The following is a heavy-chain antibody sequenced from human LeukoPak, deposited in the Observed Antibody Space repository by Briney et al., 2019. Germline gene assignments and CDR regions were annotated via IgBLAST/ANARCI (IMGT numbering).Heavy chain of an antibody. CDR1: GGSIRSYY. D-gene: IGHD2-21*02. V-gene: IGHV4-4*07. CDR3: ARQTGGGWYLYFDY. CDR2: IYVSGIT. J-gene: IGHJ4*02. Sequence: PSETLSLTCSVSGGSIRSYYWSWIRQPARKGLEWIGRIYVSGITHYNPSLKSRVTISVDTSKNQFSLKLSSVTAADTAVYYCARQTGGGWYLYFDYWGQGTLVTVSS.